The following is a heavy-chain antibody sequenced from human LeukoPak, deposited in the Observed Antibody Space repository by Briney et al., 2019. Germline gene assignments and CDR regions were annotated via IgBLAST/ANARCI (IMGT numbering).Heavy chain of an antibody. CDR1: GFVFSNYA. J-gene: IGHJ5*02. CDR3: ARVGFSGYDS. CDR2: ITGDGSTP. D-gene: IGHD5-12*01. Sequence: GGSLRLSCATSGFVFSNYAMNWVRQAPGKGLEYVSAITGDGSTPYYANSVKGRFTISRDNSRNTLYLQMGSLRSEDMAVYYCARVGFSGYDSWGQG. V-gene: IGHV3-64*01.